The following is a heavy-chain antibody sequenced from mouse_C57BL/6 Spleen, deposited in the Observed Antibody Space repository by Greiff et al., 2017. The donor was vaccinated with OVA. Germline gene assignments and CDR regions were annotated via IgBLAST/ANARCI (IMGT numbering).Heavy chain of an antibody. V-gene: IGHV2-4*01. CDR1: GFSLTSYG. D-gene: IGHD4-1*01. J-gene: IGHJ4*01. Sequence: VMLVESGPGLVQPSQSLSITCTVSGFSLTSYGVHWVRQPPGKGLEWLGVIWSGGSTDYNAAFISRLSISKDNSKSQVFFKMNSLQADDTAIYYCAKNYLGYAMDYWGQGTSVTVSS. CDR2: IWSGGST. CDR3: AKNYLGYAMDY.